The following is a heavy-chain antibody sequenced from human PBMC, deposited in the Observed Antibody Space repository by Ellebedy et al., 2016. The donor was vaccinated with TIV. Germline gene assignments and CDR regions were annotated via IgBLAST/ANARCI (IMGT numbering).Heavy chain of an antibody. Sequence: MPSETLSLTCSVSGDSISNYSWSWIRQPPGKGLEWLGYIVSSGSTTYTPSLKSRHTMSIDTTKKKISLNLSSVTAADTGIFFCARSNISFFGETDAFEIWGQGTRVTVSS. D-gene: IGHD3-16*01. CDR2: IVSSGST. CDR1: GDSISNYS. J-gene: IGHJ3*02. V-gene: IGHV4-59*01. CDR3: ARSNISFFGETDAFEI.